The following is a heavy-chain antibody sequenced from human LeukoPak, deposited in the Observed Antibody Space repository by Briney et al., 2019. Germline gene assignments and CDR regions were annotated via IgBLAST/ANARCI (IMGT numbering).Heavy chain of an antibody. CDR3: ARGSNYYYSMDV. CDR2: IYQSVST. D-gene: IGHD3/OR15-3a*01. V-gene: IGHV4-38-2*01. J-gene: IGHJ6*04. Sequence: SETLSLTCAVSGYSISSGYYWGWIRQPPGKGLEWIGSIYQSVSTYYSPSLKSRVAISADTPKNQFSLKLTSVTAADTAVYYSARGSNYYYSMDVWGKGTTVTVSS. CDR1: GYSISSGYY.